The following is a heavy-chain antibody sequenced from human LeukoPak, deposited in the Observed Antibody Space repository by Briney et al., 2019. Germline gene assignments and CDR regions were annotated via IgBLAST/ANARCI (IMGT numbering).Heavy chain of an antibody. J-gene: IGHJ4*02. V-gene: IGHV3-7*01. CDR1: GFTFSSAW. CDR3: ADLGSRD. D-gene: IGHD3-16*01. Sequence: GGSLRLSCAASGFTFSSAWMTWVRQAPGKGLEWVATIKDDGSDKYYVDSVKGRFTISRDNAKKSLWLQMNSLRVEDTAMYYCADLGSRDWGQGTLVTVSP. CDR2: IKDDGSDK.